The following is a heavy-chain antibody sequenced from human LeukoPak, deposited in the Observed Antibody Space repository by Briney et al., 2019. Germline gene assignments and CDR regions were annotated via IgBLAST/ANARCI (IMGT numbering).Heavy chain of an antibody. Sequence: GRSLRLSCAASGFTFSSYAMHWVCQAPGKGLEWVSVIYSGGSTYYADSVKGRFTISRDNSKNTLYLQMNSLRAEDTAVYYCARERTAGSLGYFDYWGQGTLVTVSS. J-gene: IGHJ4*02. D-gene: IGHD3-16*01. CDR3: ARERTAGSLGYFDY. CDR2: IYSGGST. V-gene: IGHV3-NL1*01. CDR1: GFTFSSYA.